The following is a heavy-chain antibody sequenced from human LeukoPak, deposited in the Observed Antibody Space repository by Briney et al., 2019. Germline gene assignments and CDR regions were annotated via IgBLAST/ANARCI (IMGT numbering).Heavy chain of an antibody. Sequence: GGSLRLSCAVSGFTFRSYSMKGVREAPGKGLEWVASISSSSSYIYYADSLKRRFTITTNNAKNSLQLQMNSLRAEDTAVYYWAKRAYTSMAEYYFDYWGQGTLVTVSS. D-gene: IGHD5-18*01. CDR2: ISSSSSYI. CDR1: GFTFRSYS. CDR3: AKRAYTSMAEYYFDY. J-gene: IGHJ4*02. V-gene: IGHV3-21*01.